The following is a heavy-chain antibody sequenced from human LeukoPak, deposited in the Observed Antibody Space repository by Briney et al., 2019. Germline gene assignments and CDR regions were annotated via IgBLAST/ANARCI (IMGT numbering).Heavy chain of an antibody. D-gene: IGHD5-12*01. CDR2: IYPGDSDP. CDR3: ARHVSIVATTPYYYYMDV. V-gene: IGHV5-51*01. Sequence: GESLKISCKGSGYSFTSYWIGWVRQMPGKGLEWMGIIYPGDSDPRYSPSFQGQVTISADKSISTAYLQWSSLKASDTAMYYCARHVSIVATTPYYYYMDVWGKGTTVTVSS. J-gene: IGHJ6*03. CDR1: GYSFTSYW.